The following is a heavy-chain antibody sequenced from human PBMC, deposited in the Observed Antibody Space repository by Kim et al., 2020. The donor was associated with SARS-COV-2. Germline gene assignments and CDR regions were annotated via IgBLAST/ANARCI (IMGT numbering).Heavy chain of an antibody. D-gene: IGHD4-17*01. CDR1: GGTFSSYA. CDR2: IIPIFGTA. J-gene: IGHJ6*02. CDR3: ARVAEEVHYGGNPNRNIYYYYGMDV. V-gene: IGHV1-69*13. Sequence: SVKVSCKASGGTFSSYAISWVRQAPGQGLEWMGWIIPIFGTANYAQKFQGRVTITADESTSTAYMELSSLRSEDTAVYYCARVAEEVHYGGNPNRNIYYYYGMDVWGQGTTVTVPS.